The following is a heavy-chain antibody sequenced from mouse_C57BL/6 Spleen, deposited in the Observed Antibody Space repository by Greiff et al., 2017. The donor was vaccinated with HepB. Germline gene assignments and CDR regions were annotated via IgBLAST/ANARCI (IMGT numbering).Heavy chain of an antibody. CDR1: GYTFTSYW. V-gene: IGHV1-52*01. CDR3: ASLANWDFDY. CDR2: IDPSDSET. D-gene: IGHD4-1*01. J-gene: IGHJ2*01. Sequence: QVQLQQPGAELVRPGSSVKLSCMASGYTFTSYWMHWVKQRPIQGLEWIGNIDPSDSETHYNQKFKDKATLTVDKSSSTAYMQLSSLTSEDSAVYYCASLANWDFDYWGQGTTLTVSS.